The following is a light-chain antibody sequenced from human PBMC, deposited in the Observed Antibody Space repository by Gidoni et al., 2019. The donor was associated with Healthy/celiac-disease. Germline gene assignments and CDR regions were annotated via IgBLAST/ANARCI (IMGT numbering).Light chain of an antibody. Sequence: EIVMTQSPATLSVSPGERATLSCRASQSVSSNLAWYQQKPGQAPRLLIYGASTRATGIPARFSGSGSGKEFTLTISSLQSEDFAVYYCQQYNNWPLLTFXGXTKVEIK. CDR2: GAS. CDR1: QSVSSN. J-gene: IGKJ4*01. V-gene: IGKV3-15*01. CDR3: QQYNNWPLLT.